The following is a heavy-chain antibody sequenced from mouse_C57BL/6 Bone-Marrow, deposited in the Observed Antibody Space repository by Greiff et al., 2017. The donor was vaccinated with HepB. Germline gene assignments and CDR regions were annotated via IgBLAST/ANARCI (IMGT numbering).Heavy chain of an antibody. CDR1: GYTFTSYW. J-gene: IGHJ2*01. D-gene: IGHD1-1*01. CDR2: IYPGSGST. Sequence: QVQLKQPGAELVKPGASVKMSCKASGYTFTSYWITWVKQRPGQGLEWIGDIYPGSGSTNYNEKFKSKATLTVDTSSSTAYMQLSSLTSEDSAVYYCARRGYGSSYDYFDYWGQGTTLTVSS. V-gene: IGHV1-55*01. CDR3: ARRGYGSSYDYFDY.